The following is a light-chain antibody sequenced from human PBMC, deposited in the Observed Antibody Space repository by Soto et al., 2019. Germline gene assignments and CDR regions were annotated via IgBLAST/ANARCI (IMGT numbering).Light chain of an antibody. CDR2: SNN. Sequence: QSVLTQPPSASGTPGQRVTISCSGSSSNIGSNTVNWYQQLPGTAPKLLIHSNNQRPSGVPDRFSGSKSGTSASLAISGLQSEDEADYYCAAWDDSLNGPLYVFGTGTKVT. V-gene: IGLV1-44*01. CDR3: AAWDDSLNGPLYV. CDR1: SSNIGSNT. J-gene: IGLJ1*01.